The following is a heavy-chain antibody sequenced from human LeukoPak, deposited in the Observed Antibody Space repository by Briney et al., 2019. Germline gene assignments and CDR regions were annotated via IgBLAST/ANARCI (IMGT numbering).Heavy chain of an antibody. D-gene: IGHD3-22*01. CDR2: INHSGST. CDR3: ARGGGGYYYLGRHFDY. J-gene: IGHJ4*02. V-gene: IGHV4-34*01. Sequence: PSETLSLTCAVYGGSFSDYYWSWIRQPPGKGLEWIGEINHSGSTNYNPSLKSRVTISVDTSKNQFSLKLSSVTAADTAVYYCARGGGGYYYLGRHFDYWGQGTLVTVSS. CDR1: GGSFSDYY.